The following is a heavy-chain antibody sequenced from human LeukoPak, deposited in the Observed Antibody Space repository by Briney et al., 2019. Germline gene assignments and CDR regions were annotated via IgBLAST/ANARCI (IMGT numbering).Heavy chain of an antibody. Sequence: HPGGSLRLSCAASGFTFSSYSMNWVRQAPGKGLEWVSYISSSSTTIYYADSVKGRFTISRDNAKNSLYLQMNSLRAEDTAVYYCARDSSPQLHYDFWSGYSYEYYFDYWGQGTLVTVSS. V-gene: IGHV3-48*04. J-gene: IGHJ4*02. CDR1: GFTFSSYS. CDR3: ARDSSPQLHYDFWSGYSYEYYFDY. CDR2: ISSSSTTI. D-gene: IGHD3-3*01.